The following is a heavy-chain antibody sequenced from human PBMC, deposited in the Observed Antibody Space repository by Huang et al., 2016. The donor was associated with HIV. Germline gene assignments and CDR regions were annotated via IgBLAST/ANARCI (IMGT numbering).Heavy chain of an antibody. CDR1: GFTFRGYG. Sequence: QVQLVESGGGVVQPGGSLSLSCVAFGFTFRGYGMHGVCQAPGKGVGWVAFIRYDGRNKYYADSVKGRFTISRDNSKNTLYLQMNSLRAEDTAVYYCAKAEYSSSWGTCFDIWGQGTMVTVSS. CDR2: IRYDGRNK. J-gene: IGHJ3*02. CDR3: AKAEYSSSWGTCFDI. V-gene: IGHV3-30*02. D-gene: IGHD6-13*01.